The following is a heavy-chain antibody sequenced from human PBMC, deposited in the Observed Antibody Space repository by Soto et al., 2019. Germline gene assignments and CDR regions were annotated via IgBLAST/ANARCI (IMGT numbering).Heavy chain of an antibody. V-gene: IGHV1-69*06. J-gene: IGHJ4*02. CDR2: IIPIFGTA. CDR3: AKTAGVYSSSGHPPFDY. D-gene: IGHD6-13*01. Sequence: QVQLVQSGAEVKKHGSSVKVSCKASGGTFSSYAIRWVRQAPGQGLEWMGGIIPIFGTANYAQKFQGRVTITADKSTSTADMELSSLRSEDTAVYYCAKTAGVYSSSGHPPFDYWGQGNLVTFSA. CDR1: GGTFSSYA.